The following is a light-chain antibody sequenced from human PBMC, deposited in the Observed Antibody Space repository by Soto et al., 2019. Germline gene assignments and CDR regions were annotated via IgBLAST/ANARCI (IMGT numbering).Light chain of an antibody. J-gene: IGLJ3*02. Sequence: QSVLTQSSSASASLVSSVKLTCILSSGHSTYISAWHQQQPGKAPRFLMTLDRSGSYNRGSGVPDRFSGSSSGADRYLTISRLQCEDEGDYYCETWYSNTPKVFGGGTKVTVL. CDR3: ETWYSNTPKV. V-gene: IGLV4-60*02. CDR1: SGHSTYI. CDR2: LDRSGSY.